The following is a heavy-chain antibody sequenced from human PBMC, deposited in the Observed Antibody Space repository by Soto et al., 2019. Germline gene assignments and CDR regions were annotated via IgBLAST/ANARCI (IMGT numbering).Heavy chain of an antibody. CDR3: AKEAFVVVTAPDFDY. D-gene: IGHD2-21*02. V-gene: IGHV3-30*18. J-gene: IGHJ4*02. CDR2: ISYDGSNK. Sequence: QVQLVESGGGVVQPGRSLRLSCAASGFTFSSYGMHWVRQAPGKGLEWVEVISYDGSNKYYADSVKGRFTISRDNSKNTLYLQMNSLRAEDTAVYYCAKEAFVVVTAPDFDYWGQGTLVTVSS. CDR1: GFTFSSYG.